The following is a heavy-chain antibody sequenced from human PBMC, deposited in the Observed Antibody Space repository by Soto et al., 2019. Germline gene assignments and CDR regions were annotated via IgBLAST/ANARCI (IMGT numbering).Heavy chain of an antibody. J-gene: IGHJ3*02. CDR1: GGSISSYY. CDR2: IYYSGST. CDR3: ARRALYCSSTSCYEDAFDI. V-gene: IGHV4-59*08. D-gene: IGHD2-2*01. Sequence: SETLSLTCTVSGGSISSYYWSWIRQPPGKGLEWIGYIYYSGSTNYNPSLKSRVTISVDTSKNQFSLKLSSVTAADTAVYYCARRALYCSSTSCYEDAFDIWGQGTMVTVSS.